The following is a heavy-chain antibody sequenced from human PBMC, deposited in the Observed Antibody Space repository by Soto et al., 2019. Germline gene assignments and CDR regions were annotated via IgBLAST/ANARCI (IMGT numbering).Heavy chain of an antibody. CDR2: ISAYNGNT. Sequence: ASVKVSCKASGYTFTSYGISWVRQAPGQGPEWMGWISAYNGNTNYAQKLQGRVTMTTDTSTSTAYMELRSLRSDDTAVYYCARGGGYDFWSGSYYYYYGMDVWGQGTTVTVSS. CDR1: GYTFTSYG. CDR3: ARGGGYDFWSGSYYYYYGMDV. J-gene: IGHJ6*02. D-gene: IGHD3-3*01. V-gene: IGHV1-18*01.